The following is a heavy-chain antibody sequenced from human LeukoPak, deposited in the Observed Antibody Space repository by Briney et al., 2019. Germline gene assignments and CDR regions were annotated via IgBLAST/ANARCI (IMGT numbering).Heavy chain of an antibody. J-gene: IGHJ5*02. CDR1: GGSISSSSYY. Sequence: SETLSLTCTVSGGSISSSSYYWGWIRQPPGKGLEWIGSIYYSGSTYYNPSLKSRVTISVDTSENQFSLKLSSVTAADTAVYYCARVSSSSWYMGWFDPWGQGTLVTVSS. V-gene: IGHV4-39*07. CDR2: IYYSGST. CDR3: ARVSSSSWYMGWFDP. D-gene: IGHD6-13*01.